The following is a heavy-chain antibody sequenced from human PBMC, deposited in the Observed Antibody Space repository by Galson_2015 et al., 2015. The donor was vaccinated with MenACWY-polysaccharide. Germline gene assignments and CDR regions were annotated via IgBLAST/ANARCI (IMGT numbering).Heavy chain of an antibody. CDR1: GFTFSDYY. V-gene: IGHV3-11*01. CDR2: MSSSGSTK. D-gene: IGHD3-10*01. Sequence: SLRLSCAASGFTFSDYYMSWVRQAPGEGLEWVSYMSSSGSTKYYADSVKGRFTISRDNAKNSLYLQMNSLRVEDTAVYYCARDVTFYYGSGKYYNEGSDYWGQGTLVTVSS. J-gene: IGHJ4*02. CDR3: ARDVTFYYGSGKYYNEGSDY.